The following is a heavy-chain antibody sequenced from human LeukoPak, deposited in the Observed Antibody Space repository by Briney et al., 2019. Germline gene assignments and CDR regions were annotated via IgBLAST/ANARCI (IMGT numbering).Heavy chain of an antibody. D-gene: IGHD3-16*01. CDR2: INPSDGST. J-gene: IGHJ3*01. Sequence: ASVKVSCKASGYTFTSYYMHWVRQAPGQGLEWMGIINPSDGSTSYAQKFQGRVAMTRDTSTSTVYMELSSLRSKDRAVYYCARVRGRGDDAYGTRGERAMGTVSS. CDR3: ARVRGRGDDAYGT. CDR1: GYTFTSYY. V-gene: IGHV1-46*01.